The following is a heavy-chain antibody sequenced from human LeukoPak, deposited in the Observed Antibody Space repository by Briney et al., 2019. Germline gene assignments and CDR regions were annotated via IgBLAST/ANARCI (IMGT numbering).Heavy chain of an antibody. CDR1: GFTFSSYW. V-gene: IGHV3-7*04. Sequence: GGSLRLSCTASGFTFSSYWMTWVRQAPGKGLEWVAKIKEDGSEEYYVDSVRGRFIISRDGAKNSLYLQVSSLRVEDTAVYYCARDPGYGGNYDYWGQGTLVTVSS. D-gene: IGHD5-12*01. CDR3: ARDPGYGGNYDY. J-gene: IGHJ4*02. CDR2: IKEDGSEE.